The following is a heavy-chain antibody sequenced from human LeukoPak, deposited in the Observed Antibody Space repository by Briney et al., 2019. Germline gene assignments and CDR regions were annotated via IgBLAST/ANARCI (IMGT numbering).Heavy chain of an antibody. Sequence: SETLSLTCAVYGGSFSGYYWSWIRQPPGKGLEWIGEINHSGSTNYNPSLKSRVTISVDTSKNQFSLKLSSVTAADTAVYYCARFGYAAYWGQGTLVTVSS. J-gene: IGHJ4*02. CDR3: ARFGYAAY. CDR1: GGSFSGYY. V-gene: IGHV4-34*01. D-gene: IGHD5-12*01. CDR2: INHSGST.